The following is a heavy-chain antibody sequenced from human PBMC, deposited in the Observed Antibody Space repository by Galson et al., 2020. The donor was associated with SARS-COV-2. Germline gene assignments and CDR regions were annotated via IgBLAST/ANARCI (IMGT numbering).Heavy chain of an antibody. D-gene: IGHD6-19*01. CDR3: ARLDSSGWGGY. Sequence: PEASVKVSCKASGYTFTSYDIKWVRQATGQGLEWMGWMNPNTGNTGYAQKFQGRVAMTRNTSISTAYMELSSLKSEDTSVYYCARLDSSGWGGYWGQGTLVTVSS. CDR1: GYTFTSYD. CDR2: MNPNTGNT. V-gene: IGHV1-8*01. J-gene: IGHJ4*02.